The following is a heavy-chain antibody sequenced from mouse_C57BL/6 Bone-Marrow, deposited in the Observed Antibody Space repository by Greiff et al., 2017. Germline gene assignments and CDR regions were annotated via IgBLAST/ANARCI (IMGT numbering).Heavy chain of an antibody. J-gene: IGHJ1*03. CDR1: GYSITSGYY. CDR3: ARGIYYYGSSYWYFDV. V-gene: IGHV3-6*01. CDR2: ISYDGSN. Sequence: EVKLQESGPGLVKPSQSLSLTCSVTGYSITSGYYWNWIRQFPGNKLEWMGYISYDGSNNYNPSLKNRNSITRDTSKNQFFLKLNSVTTEDTATYYCARGIYYYGSSYWYFDVWGTGTTVTVSS. D-gene: IGHD1-1*01.